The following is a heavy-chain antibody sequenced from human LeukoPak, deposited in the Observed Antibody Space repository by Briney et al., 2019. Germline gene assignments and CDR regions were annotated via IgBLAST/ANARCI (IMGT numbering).Heavy chain of an antibody. Sequence: PEGSLRLSCAASGFTFSSYAMHWVRQAPGKGLEWVAVISYDGSNKYYADSVKGRFTISRDNSKNTLYLQMNSLRAEDTAVYYCAKQSYYYDSSGLDFDYWGQGTLVTVSS. CDR3: AKQSYYYDSSGLDFDY. CDR1: GFTFSSYA. CDR2: ISYDGSNK. V-gene: IGHV3-30-3*02. J-gene: IGHJ4*02. D-gene: IGHD3-22*01.